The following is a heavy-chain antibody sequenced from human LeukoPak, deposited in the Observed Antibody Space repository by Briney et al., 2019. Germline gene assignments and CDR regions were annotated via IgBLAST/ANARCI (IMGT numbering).Heavy chain of an antibody. J-gene: IGHJ3*02. CDR1: GFTFSGYG. V-gene: IGHV3-30*02. Sequence: PGGSLRLSCAASGFTFSGYGMHWVRQAPGKGLEWVAFVRYDSSNKYYADSVKGRFTVSRDNSKNMLYLQMNSLRAEDTAVYYCARGIRGAFDIWGQGTMVTVSS. CDR2: VRYDSSNK. D-gene: IGHD6-13*01. CDR3: ARGIRGAFDI.